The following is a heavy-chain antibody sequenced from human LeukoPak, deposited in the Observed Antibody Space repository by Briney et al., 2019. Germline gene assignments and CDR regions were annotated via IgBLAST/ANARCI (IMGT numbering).Heavy chain of an antibody. Sequence: SETLSLTCTVSAGSISLYNTYYWNWIRQSPGKGLEWIGYIYYSWSTNYNPSLKSRVTISVDTSKNQFSLKLSSVTAADTAVYYCARSGIAVAGTVYYYYYYMDVWGKGTTVTVSS. CDR2: IYYSWST. D-gene: IGHD6-19*01. J-gene: IGHJ6*03. V-gene: IGHV4-59*01. CDR1: AGSISLYNTYY. CDR3: ARSGIAVAGTVYYYYYYMDV.